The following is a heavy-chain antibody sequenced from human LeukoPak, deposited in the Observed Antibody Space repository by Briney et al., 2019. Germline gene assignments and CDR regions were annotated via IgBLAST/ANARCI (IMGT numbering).Heavy chain of an antibody. Sequence: PGGSLRLSCAASGFTFSSYWMHWVRQAPGKGLLWVSRINSDGSSTSYADSVKGRFTISRDNAKNTLYLQMNSLRAEDTAVYYCARDLESSFDYWGQGTLVTVSS. CDR3: ARDLESSFDY. V-gene: IGHV3-74*01. D-gene: IGHD3-3*01. CDR1: GFTFSSYW. CDR2: INSDGSST. J-gene: IGHJ4*02.